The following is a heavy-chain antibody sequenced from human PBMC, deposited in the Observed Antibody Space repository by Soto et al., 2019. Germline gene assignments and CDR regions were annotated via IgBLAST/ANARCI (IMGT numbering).Heavy chain of an antibody. V-gene: IGHV4-59*01. CDR3: ARNQGRYGSGSYYSVFYYGMDV. D-gene: IGHD3-10*01. Sequence: SETLSLTCAVYGGSISSYYWSWIRQPPGKGLEWIGYIYYSGSTNYNPSLKSRVTISVDTSKNQFSLKLSSVTAADTAVYYCARNQGRYGSGSYYSVFYYGMDVWGQGTTVTVSS. CDR2: IYYSGST. J-gene: IGHJ6*02. CDR1: GGSISSYY.